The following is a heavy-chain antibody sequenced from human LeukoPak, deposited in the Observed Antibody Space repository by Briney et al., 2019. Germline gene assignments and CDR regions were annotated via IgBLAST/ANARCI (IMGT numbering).Heavy chain of an antibody. V-gene: IGHV4-4*07. Sequence: SETLSLTCTVSGGSISSYYWSWIRQPAGKGLEWIGRIYTSGSTNYNPSLKSRVTMSVDTSKNQFSLKLSSVTAADTAVYYCAGCDDYGDYAGWFAPWGQGTLVTVSS. CDR3: AGCDDYGDYAGWFAP. CDR1: GGSISSYY. J-gene: IGHJ5*02. CDR2: IYTSGST. D-gene: IGHD4-17*01.